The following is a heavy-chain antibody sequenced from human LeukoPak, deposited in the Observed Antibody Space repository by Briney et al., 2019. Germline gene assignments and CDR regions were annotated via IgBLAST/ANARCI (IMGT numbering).Heavy chain of an antibody. CDR3: ARTAYSSGWTY. J-gene: IGHJ4*02. CDR2: INHSGST. V-gene: IGHV4-34*01. D-gene: IGHD6-19*01. CDR1: GGSFSGYY. Sequence: SETLSLTCAVYGGSFSGYYWSWIRQPPGKGLEWIGEINHSGSTNYNPSLKSRVTISVDTSKNQFSLKLSSVTAADTAVYYCARTAYSSGWTYWGQGTLVTVSS.